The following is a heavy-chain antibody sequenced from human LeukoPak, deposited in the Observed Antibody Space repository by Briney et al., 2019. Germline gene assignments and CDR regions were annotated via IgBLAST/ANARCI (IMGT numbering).Heavy chain of an antibody. Sequence: PSETLSLTCTVSGGSISSSSYYWGWIRQPPGKGLEWIGSIYYSGSTYYNPSLKSRVTISVDTSKNQFSLKLSSVTAADTAVYYCARGHGSGLEWLLSWFYPWGQGTLVTVSS. J-gene: IGHJ5*02. D-gene: IGHD3-3*01. V-gene: IGHV4-39*01. CDR3: ARGHGSGLEWLLSWFYP. CDR1: GGSISSSSYY. CDR2: IYYSGST.